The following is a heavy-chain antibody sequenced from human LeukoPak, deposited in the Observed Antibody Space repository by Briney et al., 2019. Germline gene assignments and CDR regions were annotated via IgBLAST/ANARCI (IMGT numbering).Heavy chain of an antibody. CDR3: ARSPYYYDRSGRNWYFDL. Sequence: GGSLRLSCAASGFTFSSYWMSWVRQAPGKGLEWVANIKQDGSEKYYVDSVKGRFTISRDNAKNLLYLQMNSLRAEDTAVYYCARSPYYYDRSGRNWYFDLWGRGTLVAVSS. J-gene: IGHJ2*01. CDR2: IKQDGSEK. D-gene: IGHD3-22*01. V-gene: IGHV3-7*01. CDR1: GFTFSSYW.